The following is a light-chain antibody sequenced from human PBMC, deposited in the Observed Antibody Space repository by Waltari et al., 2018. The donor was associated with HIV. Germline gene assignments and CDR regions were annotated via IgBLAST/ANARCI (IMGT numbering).Light chain of an antibody. CDR3: QQYCSVPYT. Sequence: DVVMTPSPDSLAVSLGERATLNSRSNQSLFYTSDTKNFLAWYQQKAGQRPRLLIYWSSTRASGVPDRFSGSGSETDFTLTITSLQAEDVAIYFCQQYCSVPYTFGQGTKLEIK. CDR2: WSS. J-gene: IGKJ2*01. CDR1: QSLFYTSDTKNF. V-gene: IGKV4-1*01.